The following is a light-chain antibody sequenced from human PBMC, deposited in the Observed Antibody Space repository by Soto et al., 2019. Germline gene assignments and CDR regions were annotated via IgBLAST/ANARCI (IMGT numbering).Light chain of an antibody. Sequence: EIMMTQSPATLSVSPGERATLSCRASQSVSSYLAWYQQKPGQAPRLLIYGASTRATGIPARFSGSGSGPEFTLTISSLQSEDFAIYYCQQYNNWPMTFDQGTRLEIK. V-gene: IGKV3-15*01. CDR3: QQYNNWPMT. CDR2: GAS. J-gene: IGKJ5*01. CDR1: QSVSSY.